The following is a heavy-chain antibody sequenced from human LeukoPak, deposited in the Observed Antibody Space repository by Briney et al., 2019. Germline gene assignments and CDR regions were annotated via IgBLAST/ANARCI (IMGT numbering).Heavy chain of an antibody. J-gene: IGHJ3*02. Sequence: SETLSLTCTVSGGSISSYYWSWIRQPPGKGLEWIGYIYYSGSTNYNPSLKSRVTISVDTSKNQFSLKLSSVTAADTAVYYCARAIGAFDIRGQGTMVTVSS. CDR1: GGSISSYY. D-gene: IGHD2-21*01. CDR2: IYYSGST. CDR3: ARAIGAFDI. V-gene: IGHV4-59*01.